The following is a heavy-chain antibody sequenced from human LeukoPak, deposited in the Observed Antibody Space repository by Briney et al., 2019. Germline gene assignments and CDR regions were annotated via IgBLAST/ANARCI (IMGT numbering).Heavy chain of an antibody. CDR2: ISSSSSTI. D-gene: IGHD5-18*01. CDR1: GFTFSSYS. V-gene: IGHV3-48*01. J-gene: IGHJ4*02. CDR3: ASVNTLRGYSPDFDY. Sequence: GGSLRLSCAASGFTFSSYSMNWVRQAPGKGLEWVSYISSSSSTIYYADSVKGRFTISRDNAKNSLYLQMNSLRAEDTAVYYCASVNTLRGYSPDFDYWGQGTLVTVSS.